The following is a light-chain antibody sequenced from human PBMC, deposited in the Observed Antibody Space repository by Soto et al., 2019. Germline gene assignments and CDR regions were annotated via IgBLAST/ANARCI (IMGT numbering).Light chain of an antibody. Sequence: QSVLTQPPSVSGAPGQRVTIPCTGSSSNIGSYYDVHWYQQLPGTVPKLLIYGDNNRPSGVPDRFSGSKSGTSASLAITGLQAEDEADYYCQSYDSSRRHVVFGGGTKPTVL. CDR2: GDN. J-gene: IGLJ2*01. CDR3: QSYDSSRRHVV. V-gene: IGLV1-40*01. CDR1: SSNIGSYYD.